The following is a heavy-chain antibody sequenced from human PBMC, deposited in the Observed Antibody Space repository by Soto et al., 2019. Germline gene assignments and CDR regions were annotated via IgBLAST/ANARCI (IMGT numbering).Heavy chain of an antibody. D-gene: IGHD6-13*01. CDR2: IYYSGST. Sequence: PSETLSLTCTVSGGSISSYYWSWIRQPPGKGLEWIGYIYYSGSTNYYPSLKSRVTISVDTSKNQFSLKLSSVTAADTAVYYCARDLPYSSSWWEGFYGMDVWGQGTTVTVSS. J-gene: IGHJ6*02. V-gene: IGHV4-59*01. CDR3: ARDLPYSSSWWEGFYGMDV. CDR1: GGSISSYY.